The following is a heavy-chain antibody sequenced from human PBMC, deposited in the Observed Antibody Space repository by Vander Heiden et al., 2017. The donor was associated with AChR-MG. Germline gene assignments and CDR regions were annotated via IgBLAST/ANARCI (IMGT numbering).Heavy chain of an antibody. Sequence: QVQLVQSGAEVKKPGSSVKVSCKASGGTFSSYAISWVRQAPGQGLEWMGGIIPIFGTANYAQKFQGRVTITADESTSTAYMELSSLRSEDTAVYYCAREGLSDYSSGWYAPRNWFDPWGQGTLVTVSS. V-gene: IGHV1-69*01. CDR1: GGTFSSYA. CDR3: AREGLSDYSSGWYAPRNWFDP. CDR2: IIPIFGTA. J-gene: IGHJ5*02. D-gene: IGHD6-19*01.